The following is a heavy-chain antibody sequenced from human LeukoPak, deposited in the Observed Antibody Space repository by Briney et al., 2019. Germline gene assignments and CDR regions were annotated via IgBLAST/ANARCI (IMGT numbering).Heavy chain of an antibody. V-gene: IGHV1-18*01. D-gene: IGHD1-26*01. Sequence: GASVKVSCKASGYTFTSYGIRWVRQAPGQGLEWMGWISAYNGNTNYAQELQGRVTMTTDTSTSTAYMELRSLRSDDTAVYYCARGRMYAWEMRGAHDAFDIWGQGTMVTVSS. CDR2: ISAYNGNT. CDR1: GYTFTSYG. CDR3: ARGRMYAWEMRGAHDAFDI. J-gene: IGHJ3*02.